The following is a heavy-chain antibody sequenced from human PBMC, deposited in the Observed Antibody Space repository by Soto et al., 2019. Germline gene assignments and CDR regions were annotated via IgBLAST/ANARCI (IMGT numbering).Heavy chain of an antibody. CDR3: ARFQGLHFDY. CDR1: GGTFSDHA. CDR2: IFPMFGTA. J-gene: IGHJ4*02. V-gene: IGHV1-69*18. Sequence: QVQLVQSGAEVKKPGSXVKVSCKASGGTFSDHAFSWVRQAPGQGLEWMGRIFPMFGTADYAQKFQGRLIITADDSTSTAYMELSSLRSEDTAVYYCARFQGLHFDYWGQGTLVRVSS.